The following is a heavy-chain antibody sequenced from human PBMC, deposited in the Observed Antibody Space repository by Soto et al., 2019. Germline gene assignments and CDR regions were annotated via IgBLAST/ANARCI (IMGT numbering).Heavy chain of an antibody. Sequence: GGSLRLSCAASGFTFSSYAMHWVRQAPGKGLEWVAVISYDGSNKYYADSVKGRFTISRDNSKNMLYLQMNSLRAEDTAVYYCARDGLPPVGSGYDLFTEPDFDYWGQGTLVTVSS. D-gene: IGHD5-12*01. CDR2: ISYDGSNK. CDR1: GFTFSSYA. J-gene: IGHJ4*02. V-gene: IGHV3-30*04. CDR3: ARDGLPPVGSGYDLFTEPDFDY.